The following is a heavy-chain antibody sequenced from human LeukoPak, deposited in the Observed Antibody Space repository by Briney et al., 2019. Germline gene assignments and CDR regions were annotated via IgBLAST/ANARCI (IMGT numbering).Heavy chain of an antibody. V-gene: IGHV4-34*01. CDR1: GGSFSGYY. CDR3: ARTSGYYYWYFDL. CDR2: INHSGST. Sequence: SETLSLTCAVYGGSFSGYYWSWIRQPPGKGLEWIGEINHSGSTNYNPSLKSRVTISVDTSKNQFSLKLSSVTAADTAVYYCARTSGYYYWYFDLWGRGTLVTVSS. J-gene: IGHJ2*01. D-gene: IGHD3-3*01.